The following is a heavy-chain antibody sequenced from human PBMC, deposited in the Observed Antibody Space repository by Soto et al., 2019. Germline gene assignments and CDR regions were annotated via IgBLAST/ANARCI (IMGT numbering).Heavy chain of an antibody. CDR2: IGPSSSET. Sequence: EVQLVESGGGLVQPGGYLRLSCVASGFTFDSYAMNWVRQAPGKGLEWISWIGPSSSETEYSDSVQGRFTISRDNAKNLLYLQMNRLKDEDTAVYYCARDHHWAFDYWGQGALVTVTS. CDR3: ARDHHWAFDY. V-gene: IGHV3-48*02. D-gene: IGHD3-16*01. J-gene: IGHJ4*02. CDR1: GFTFDSYA.